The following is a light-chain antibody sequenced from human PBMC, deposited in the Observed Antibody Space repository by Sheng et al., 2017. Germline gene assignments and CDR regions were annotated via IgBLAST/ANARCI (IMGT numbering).Light chain of an antibody. V-gene: IGKV3-15*01. CDR2: GAS. Sequence: VLTQSPITLSVSPGERATLSCRASPGVGSDLAWYQQKPGQAPRLLIYGASTRATDIPARFSGSGSGTEFTLTISRLEPEDFAVYFCQQYGSSFWTFGQGTKVEVK. CDR1: PGVGSD. J-gene: IGKJ1*01. CDR3: QQYGSSFWT.